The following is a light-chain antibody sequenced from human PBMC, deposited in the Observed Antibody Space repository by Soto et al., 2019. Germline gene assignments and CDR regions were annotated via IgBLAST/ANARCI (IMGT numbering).Light chain of an antibody. J-gene: IGKJ5*01. CDR1: QDSTKY. V-gene: IGKV1-12*01. CDR3: QQANSFPIT. Sequence: IQLTQSPSSLSASVGYRIAVTCRASQDSTKYLAWYQQKPGKAPNLLIYDASTLHSGVPSRFSGSGSGTDFTLTISGLQPEDFATYYCQQANSFPITFGQGTRLEIK. CDR2: DAS.